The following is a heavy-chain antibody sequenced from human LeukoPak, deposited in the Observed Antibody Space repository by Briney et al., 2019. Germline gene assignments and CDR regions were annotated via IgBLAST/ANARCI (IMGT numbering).Heavy chain of an antibody. CDR1: GGTFSSYA. V-gene: IGHV1-69*13. D-gene: IGHD2-15*01. CDR2: VIPIFGTA. Sequence: SVKVSCKASGGTFSSYAISWVRQAPGQGLEWMGGVIPIFGTANYAQKFQGRVTITADESTSTAYMELSRLRSEDTAVYYCARGVVDAFDIWGQGTMVTVSS. CDR3: ARGVVDAFDI. J-gene: IGHJ3*02.